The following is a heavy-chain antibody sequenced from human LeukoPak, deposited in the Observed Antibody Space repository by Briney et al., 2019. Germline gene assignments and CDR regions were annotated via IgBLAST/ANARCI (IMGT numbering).Heavy chain of an antibody. CDR2: IINGGNS. CDR1: GGSFSGYY. Sequence: SETLSLTCAVYGGSFSGYYWSWIRQPPGKGLEWVGEIINGGNSNYNPALMSRVTMSVDTSKNQFSLNLKSVTAADTAIYYCARVVSGRVFDYWGQGSLVIVSS. CDR3: ARVVSGRVFDY. V-gene: IGHV4-34*12. J-gene: IGHJ4*02. D-gene: IGHD5/OR15-5a*01.